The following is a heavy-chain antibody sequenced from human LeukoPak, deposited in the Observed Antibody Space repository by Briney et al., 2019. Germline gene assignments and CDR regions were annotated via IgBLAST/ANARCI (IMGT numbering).Heavy chain of an antibody. V-gene: IGHV3-15*07. D-gene: IGHD3-22*01. CDR3: ATDFYDST. CDR1: GFTFSNAW. Sequence: GGSLRLSCATSGFTFSNAWMNWVRQAPGKGLVWVGRIRSNSDGGTIDYAAPVKGRFTLSRDDSKTTLYLQMNSLQTEDTAVYYCATDFYDSTWGQGTLVTVSS. CDR2: IRSNSDGGTI. J-gene: IGHJ5*02.